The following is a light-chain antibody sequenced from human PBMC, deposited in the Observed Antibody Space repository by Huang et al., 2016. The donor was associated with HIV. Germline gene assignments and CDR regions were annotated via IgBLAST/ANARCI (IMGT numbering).Light chain of an antibody. CDR3: QQYFFSPMT. V-gene: IGKV4-1*01. CDR1: HRLFNSPNRKNY. CDR2: WAA. Sequence: DIVMTQSPYFLAVSLGERATLSCKSSHRLFNSPNRKNYLAWYQQNPGQHPQLLLYWAAVRESGVPDRCIGSGSGTDCTRTITILQAEDVAVYFCQQYFFSPMTFGPGTKVDI. J-gene: IGKJ3*01.